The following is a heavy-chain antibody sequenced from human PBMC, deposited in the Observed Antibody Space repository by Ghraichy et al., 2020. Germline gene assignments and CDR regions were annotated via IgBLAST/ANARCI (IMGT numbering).Heavy chain of an antibody. D-gene: IGHD1-14*01. J-gene: IGHJ4*02. V-gene: IGHV4-61*01. CDR1: GDSVSSAIYY. Sequence: SETQSLTCTVSGDSVSSAIYYWSWIRQPPGKGLEWIGYIYRGSTNYNPSLKSRVTISIDMSKNQFSLKLSSVTAADTAVYYCARDSNPNGDFESWGQGTLVTVSS. CDR3: ARDSNPNGDFES. CDR2: IYRGST.